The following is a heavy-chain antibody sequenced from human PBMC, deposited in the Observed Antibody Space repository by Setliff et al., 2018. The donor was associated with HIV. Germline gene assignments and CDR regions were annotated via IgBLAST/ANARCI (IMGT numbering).Heavy chain of an antibody. CDR1: GYSFSSYW. Sequence: ESLKISCKGSGYSFSSYWIGWVRQMPGRGLEWMGIIYPGDSDTRYNPSFQGQVTISADKSISTAYLQWSSLKASDTAMYYCARVPSQRVESSGWYIWFDPWGQGTLVTVSS. CDR3: ARVPSQRVESSGWYIWFDP. J-gene: IGHJ5*02. CDR2: IYPGDSDT. V-gene: IGHV5-51*01. D-gene: IGHD6-19*01.